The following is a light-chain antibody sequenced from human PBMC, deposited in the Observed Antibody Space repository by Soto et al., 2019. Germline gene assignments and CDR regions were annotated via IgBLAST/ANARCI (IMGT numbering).Light chain of an antibody. V-gene: IGKV3-20*01. CDR2: GAS. CDR3: QQYGGSPRVT. CDR1: QSVSSNY. J-gene: IGKJ4*01. Sequence: EIVLTQSPGTLSLSPGERATLSCRASQSVSSNYLAWYQQKPGQAPRLLIYGASSRATGIPDRFIGSGSGTDFTLTISRLEPEDFAMYYCQQYGGSPRVTFGGGTKVEIK.